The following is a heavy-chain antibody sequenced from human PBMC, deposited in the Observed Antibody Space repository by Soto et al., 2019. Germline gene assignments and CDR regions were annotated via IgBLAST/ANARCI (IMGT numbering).Heavy chain of an antibody. J-gene: IGHJ3*02. V-gene: IGHV4-39*01. CDR2: IKYSGTT. D-gene: IGHD1-26*01. CDR3: ARHGITGSNHDAFDI. CDR1: GGSISPSRHL. Sequence: PENLSHTCTGSGGSISPSRHLVGCIGQPPGKGLEWIASIKYSGTTFYNPSLKSRVTLSVDTSKNQFALKLSSVTAAETAVYYCARHGITGSNHDAFDILGQGTMVS.